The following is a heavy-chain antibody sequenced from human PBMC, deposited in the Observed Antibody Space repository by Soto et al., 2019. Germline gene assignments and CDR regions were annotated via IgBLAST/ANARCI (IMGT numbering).Heavy chain of an antibody. J-gene: IGHJ3*02. D-gene: IGHD2-15*01. CDR1: GFTFSTYA. CDR2: ISASGVST. V-gene: IGHV3-23*01. CDR3: AKDKGWRGAFDI. Sequence: GGSLRLSCAASGFTFSTYALSWVRQAPGKGLEWVSAISASGVSTYYADSVKGRFTISRDNSKNTLYLQMNSLRAEDTAVYYCAKDKGWRGAFDIWGQGTMVTVSS.